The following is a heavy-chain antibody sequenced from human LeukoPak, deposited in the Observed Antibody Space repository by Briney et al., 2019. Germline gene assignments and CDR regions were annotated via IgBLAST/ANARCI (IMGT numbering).Heavy chain of an antibody. CDR1: GFTFSSYS. J-gene: IGHJ1*01. CDR3: ASRYCSGGSCYVAEYFQH. CDR2: ISSSSSYI. Sequence: GGSLRLSCAASGFTFSSYSMNWVRQAPGKGLEWVSSISSSSSYIYYADSVKGRFNISRDNAKNSLYLQMNSLRAEDTAVYYCASRYCSGGSCYVAEYFQHWGQGTLVTVSS. D-gene: IGHD2-15*01. V-gene: IGHV3-21*01.